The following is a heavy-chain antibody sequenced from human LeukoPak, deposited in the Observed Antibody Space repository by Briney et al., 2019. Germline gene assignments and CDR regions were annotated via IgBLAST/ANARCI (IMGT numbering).Heavy chain of an antibody. V-gene: IGHV1-18*01. CDR3: ARVVTLTGRCFDY. CDR2: ISAYNGNT. J-gene: IGHJ4*02. Sequence: ASVKVSCKASGYTFSSYGITWVRHAPGQGLELMGWISAYNGNTNFAQKLQGRVTMTTDTSTSTAYMELRGLRSDDTAVYYCARVVTLTGRCFDYWGQGTLVTVSS. D-gene: IGHD3-9*01. CDR1: GYTFSSYG.